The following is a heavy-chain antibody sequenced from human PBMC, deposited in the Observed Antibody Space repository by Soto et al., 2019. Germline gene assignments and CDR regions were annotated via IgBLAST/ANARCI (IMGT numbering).Heavy chain of an antibody. V-gene: IGHV1-2*02. CDR2: INPKFGDT. CDR3: ARNMDYYYGRGSGNGHGV. Sequence: QVQLVQSGAEVKEPGDSVRVSCEASGYTFTAYYIHWVRQAPGQGLEWMGWINPKFGDTTYAQDFQGRVSMTRDMSISTFYMELSRLTSDDTAIYYCARNMDYYYGRGSGNGHGVWGQGTTVTVFS. J-gene: IGHJ6*02. D-gene: IGHD3-10*02. CDR1: GYTFTAYY.